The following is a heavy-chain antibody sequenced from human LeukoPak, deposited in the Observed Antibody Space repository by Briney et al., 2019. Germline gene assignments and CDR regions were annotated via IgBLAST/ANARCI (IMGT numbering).Heavy chain of an antibody. Sequence: GESLKISCGASGFNFNNYWMSWVRQAPGKGLELLASIKEDGSEKYYVDSVKGRFTISRDNSKNLVYLQMNNLGAADTAVYSCAATPHFYYFDFWGRGTLVTVSS. V-gene: IGHV3-7*01. CDR2: IKEDGSEK. J-gene: IGHJ4*02. CDR3: AATPHFYYFDF. CDR1: GFNFNNYW.